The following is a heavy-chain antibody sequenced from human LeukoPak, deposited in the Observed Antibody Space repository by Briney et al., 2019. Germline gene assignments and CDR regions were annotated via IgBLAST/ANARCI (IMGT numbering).Heavy chain of an antibody. CDR3: ASSSGWYGY. CDR1: GGSISSRSYY. V-gene: IGHV4-39*01. CDR2: IYYSGST. D-gene: IGHD6-19*01. Sequence: SETLSLTCTVSGGSISSRSYYWGWIRQPPGKGLEWIGSIYYSGSTYYNPSLKSRVTISVDTSKNQFSLKLSSVTAADTAVYYCASSSGWYGYWGQGTLVTVSS. J-gene: IGHJ4*02.